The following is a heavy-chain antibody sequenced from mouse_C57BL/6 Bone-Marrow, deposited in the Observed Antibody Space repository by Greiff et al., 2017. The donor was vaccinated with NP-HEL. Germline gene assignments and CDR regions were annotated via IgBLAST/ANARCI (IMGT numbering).Heavy chain of an antibody. CDR2: ISNGGGST. D-gene: IGHD2-14*01. J-gene: IGHJ1*03. V-gene: IGHV5-12*01. Sequence: EVKLVESGGGLAQPGGSLKLSCAASGFTFSDYYMYWVRQTPEKRLEWVAYISNGGGSTYYPDTVKGRFTISRDNAKNTLYLQMSRLKSEDTAMYYCARLRYSRYFDVWGTGTTVTVSS. CDR1: GFTFSDYY. CDR3: ARLRYSRYFDV.